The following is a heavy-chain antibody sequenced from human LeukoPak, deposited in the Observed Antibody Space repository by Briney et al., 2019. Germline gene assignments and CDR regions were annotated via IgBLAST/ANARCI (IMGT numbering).Heavy chain of an antibody. V-gene: IGHV4-39*07. CDR2: IYYSGST. Sequence: SETLSLTCTVSGGSISSSSYYWGWIRQPPGKGLEWIGSIYYSGSTYYNPSLKSRVTISVDTSKNQFSLKLSSVTAADTAVYYCARQGGAIHYYYMDVWGKGTTVTVSS. CDR3: ARQGGAIHYYYMDV. J-gene: IGHJ6*03. D-gene: IGHD3-16*02. CDR1: GGSISSSSYY.